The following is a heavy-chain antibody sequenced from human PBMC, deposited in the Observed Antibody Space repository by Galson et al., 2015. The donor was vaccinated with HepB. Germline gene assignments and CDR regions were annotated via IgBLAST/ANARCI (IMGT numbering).Heavy chain of an antibody. CDR1: GYSFTSYW. CDR3: ARRLHYYDSSGLGWYFDL. D-gene: IGHD3-22*01. Sequence: QSGAEVKKPGESLKISCKGSGYSFTSYWIGWVRQMPGKGLEWMGIIYPGDSDTRYSPSFQGQVTISADKSISTAYLQWSSLKASDTAMYYCARRLHYYDSSGLGWYFDLWGRGTLVTVSS. J-gene: IGHJ2*01. CDR2: IYPGDSDT. V-gene: IGHV5-51*01.